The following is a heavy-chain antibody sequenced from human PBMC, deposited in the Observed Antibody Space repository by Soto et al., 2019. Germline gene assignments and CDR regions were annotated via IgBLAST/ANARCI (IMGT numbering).Heavy chain of an antibody. Sequence: ASVKVSCKASGYTFTSYDIYWVRHATGQGLEWMGWMNPNSGNTGYAQKFQGRVTMTRNTSISTAYMELSSLRSEDTAVYYCARSYSNLDYYYYYMDVWGKGTTVTVSS. CDR3: ARSYSNLDYYYYYMDV. CDR1: GYTFTSYD. D-gene: IGHD4-4*01. V-gene: IGHV1-8*01. J-gene: IGHJ6*03. CDR2: MNPNSGNT.